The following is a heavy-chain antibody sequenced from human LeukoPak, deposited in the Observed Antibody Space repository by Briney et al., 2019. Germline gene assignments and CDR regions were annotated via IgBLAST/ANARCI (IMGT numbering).Heavy chain of an antibody. CDR2: IYPGDSDT. Sequence: GESLKISCKGCGYGCSNYWIGWVRQLPGKAVEWMGIIYPGDSDTRYSPSFQGQVTISADKYISSAYLQWSSPNASDIHMYYFARHSVAAAQFPYDHCCSLDVWGKGTTVTVSS. CDR3: ARHSVAAAQFPYDHCCSLDV. CDR1: GYGCSNYW. D-gene: IGHD6-13*01. V-gene: IGHV5-51*01. J-gene: IGHJ6*04.